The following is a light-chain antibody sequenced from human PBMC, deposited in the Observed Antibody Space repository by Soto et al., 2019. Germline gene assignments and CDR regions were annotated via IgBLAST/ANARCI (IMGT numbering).Light chain of an antibody. Sequence: QSALTQPRSVSGSPGQSVTISCTGTSSDVGNYNFVSWYQQHPGKAPKLMIYDVSERPSGVPDRFSASKSGNSASLTISGLRAADEADYYCCSSAGGYNYVFGTGTKLTVL. J-gene: IGLJ1*01. V-gene: IGLV2-11*01. CDR1: SSDVGNYNF. CDR3: CSSAGGYNYV. CDR2: DVS.